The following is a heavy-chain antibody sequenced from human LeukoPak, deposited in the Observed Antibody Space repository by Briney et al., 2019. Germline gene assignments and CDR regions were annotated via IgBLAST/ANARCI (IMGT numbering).Heavy chain of an antibody. CDR2: ISYDGSNK. D-gene: IGHD6-13*01. Sequence: PGGSLRLSCAASGFTFSSYGMHWVRQAPGKGLEWVAVISYDGSNKYYADSVKGRFTISRDNSKNTLYLQMNSLRAEDTAVYYCAKDQEQLVLGFFFDYWGQGTLVTVSS. J-gene: IGHJ4*02. CDR3: AKDQEQLVLGFFFDY. CDR1: GFTFSSYG. V-gene: IGHV3-30*18.